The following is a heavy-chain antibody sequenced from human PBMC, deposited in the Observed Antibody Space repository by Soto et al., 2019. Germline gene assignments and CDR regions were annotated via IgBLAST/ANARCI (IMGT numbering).Heavy chain of an antibody. D-gene: IGHD4-17*01. Sequence: QVQLVESGGGEVQPGRSLTISCAASGFTFSTYGMHWVRQTPGKGLEWVAVISYDGTNKFYSDSVKGRFTISRENFKNPLTLQMNSLRADDTAVYSCAKDLQSYGDYDYYCYGMDVWGLGTRVTVSS. V-gene: IGHV3-30*18. J-gene: IGHJ6*02. CDR3: AKDLQSYGDYDYYCYGMDV. CDR2: ISYDGTNK. CDR1: GFTFSTYG.